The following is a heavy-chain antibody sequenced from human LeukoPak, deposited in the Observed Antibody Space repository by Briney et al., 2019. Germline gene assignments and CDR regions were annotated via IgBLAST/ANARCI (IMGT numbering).Heavy chain of an antibody. J-gene: IGHJ3*02. Sequence: SETLSLTCAVSGGSIGSSNWWRWVRQPPGKGLEWIGEIYHTGNTNYNPSLKSRVTISVDKSKNQFSLKLSSVTAADTAVYYCARDSGYVEVLGAFDIWGRGTMVSVSS. D-gene: IGHD5-12*01. CDR1: GGSIGSSNW. CDR2: IYHTGNT. CDR3: ARDSGYVEVLGAFDI. V-gene: IGHV4-4*02.